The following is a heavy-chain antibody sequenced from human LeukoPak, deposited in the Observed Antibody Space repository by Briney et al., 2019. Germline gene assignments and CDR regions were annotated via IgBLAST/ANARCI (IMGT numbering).Heavy chain of an antibody. J-gene: IGHJ4*02. CDR2: IYSGGST. Sequence: GGSLRLSCAASGFTVSSNYMSWVRQAPGKGLEWVSVIYSGGSTYYADSVKGRFTISRDNAKNSLYLQMNSLRAEDTAVYYCARDPPYCSGGSCYPDYWGQGTLVTVSS. D-gene: IGHD2-15*01. V-gene: IGHV3-53*01. CDR1: GFTVSSNY. CDR3: ARDPPYCSGGSCYPDY.